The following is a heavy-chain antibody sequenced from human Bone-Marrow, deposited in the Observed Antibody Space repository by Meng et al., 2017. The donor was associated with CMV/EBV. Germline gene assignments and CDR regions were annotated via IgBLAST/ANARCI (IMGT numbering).Heavy chain of an antibody. D-gene: IGHD2-2*02. CDR3: ASRYCSSTSCYRIKGAD. V-gene: IGHV4-31*03. CDR2: IYYSGST. CDR1: GGSISSGNYY. Sequence: SETLSLTCTVSGGSISSGNYYWSWIRQHPGKGLEWIGYIYYSGSTSYNPSLKSRVTISVDTSKNHFSLKLSSVTAADTAVYYCASRYCSSTSCYRIKGADWGPGNLVTFAS. J-gene: IGHJ4*01.